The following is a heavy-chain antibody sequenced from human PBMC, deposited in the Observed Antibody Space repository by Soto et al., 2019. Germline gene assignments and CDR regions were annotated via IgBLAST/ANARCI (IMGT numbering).Heavy chain of an antibody. Sequence: GASVKVSCKASGYTFTSYGISWVRQAPGQGLEWMGWISAYNGNTNYAQKLQGRVTMTTDTSTSTAYMELRSLRSDDTAVYYCASDEWELLNYYFDYWGQGTLVTVSS. CDR1: GYTFTSYG. J-gene: IGHJ4*02. CDR2: ISAYNGNT. D-gene: IGHD1-26*01. CDR3: ASDEWELLNYYFDY. V-gene: IGHV1-18*01.